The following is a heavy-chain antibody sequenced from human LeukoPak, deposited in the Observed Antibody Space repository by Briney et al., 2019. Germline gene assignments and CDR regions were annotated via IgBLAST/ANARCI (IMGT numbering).Heavy chain of an antibody. D-gene: IGHD3-22*01. CDR3: ARNYYDRFFDP. Sequence: SETLSLTCAVSGGSISSGGYSWSWIRQPPGKGLEWIGYIYYSGSTYYNPSLKSRVTISVDTSKNQFSLKLSSVTAADTAVYYCARNYYDRFFDPWGQGTLVTVSS. V-gene: IGHV4-30-4*07. J-gene: IGHJ5*02. CDR1: GGSISSGGYS. CDR2: IYYSGST.